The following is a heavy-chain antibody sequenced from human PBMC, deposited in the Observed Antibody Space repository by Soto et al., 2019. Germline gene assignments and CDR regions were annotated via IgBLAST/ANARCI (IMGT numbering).Heavy chain of an antibody. V-gene: IGHV3-15*01. J-gene: IGHJ4*02. CDR3: TGWSGN. Sequence: LRLSCAASGFTFSNAVMSWVRQAPGKGLEWVARIKTKSDGGTTDYAAPVKGRFTISRDDSKNTLYLQMNSLKSEDSAVYYCTGWSGNWGQGSLVTVSS. CDR2: IKTKSDGGTT. CDR1: GFTFSNAV. D-gene: IGHD3-3*01.